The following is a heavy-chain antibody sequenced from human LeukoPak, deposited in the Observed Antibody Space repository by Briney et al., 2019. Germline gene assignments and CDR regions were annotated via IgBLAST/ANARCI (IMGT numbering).Heavy chain of an antibody. CDR2: IYSGDST. CDR3: ARSSAGYYYYYGMDV. D-gene: IGHD6-13*01. J-gene: IGHJ6*02. Sequence: GGSLRLSCSASGFTVSSNFMSWVRQAPGKGLEWVSVIYSGDSTYYADSVKGRFTISRDNSENTLYLQMNSLRAEDTAVYYCARSSAGYYYYYGMDVWGQGTTVTVSS. V-gene: IGHV3-66*02. CDR1: GFTVSSNF.